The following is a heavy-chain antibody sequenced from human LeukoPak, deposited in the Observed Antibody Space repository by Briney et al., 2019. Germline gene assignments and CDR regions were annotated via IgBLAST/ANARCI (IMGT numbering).Heavy chain of an antibody. CDR2: THHSGNT. CDR1: GDSVSGYY. CDR3: ARASGGIQVWDY. Sequence: SETLSLTCIVSGDSVSGYYWNWIRQPPGKGLEWIGYTHHSGNTLYNPSLKSRVTTSVDTSKNQFSLSLSSVTAADTAVYFCARASGGIQVWDYWGQGTLVTVSS. V-gene: IGHV4-59*02. D-gene: IGHD5-18*01. J-gene: IGHJ4*02.